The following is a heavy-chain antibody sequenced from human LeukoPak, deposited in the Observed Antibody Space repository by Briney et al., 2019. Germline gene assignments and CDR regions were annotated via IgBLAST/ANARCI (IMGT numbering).Heavy chain of an antibody. Sequence: SQTLSLTCTVSGGSISSGPYYWSWIRQPAGKELEWIGRIYTSGSSNYNPSLKSRVTISVDTSKNQFSLKLSSVTAADTAVYHCARVTRSAVVDYWGQGTLVTVSS. CDR3: ARVTRSAVVDY. D-gene: IGHD4-23*01. V-gene: IGHV4-61*02. J-gene: IGHJ4*02. CDR1: GGSISSGPYY. CDR2: IYTSGSS.